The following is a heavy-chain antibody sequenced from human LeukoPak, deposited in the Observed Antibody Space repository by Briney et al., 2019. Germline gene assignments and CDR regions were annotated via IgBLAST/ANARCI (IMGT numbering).Heavy chain of an antibody. CDR2: IYYSGST. CDR1: GGSIYSYY. D-gene: IGHD3-9*01. Sequence: SETLSLTCTVPGGSIYSYYWSWIRQPPGKGLEWIGYIYYSGSTNYNPSLKSRVTISVDTSKHQFSLKLSSVTAADTAVYYCARDRLSGYQAGLKAFDIWGQGTMVTVSS. J-gene: IGHJ3*02. CDR3: ARDRLSGYQAGLKAFDI. V-gene: IGHV4-59*01.